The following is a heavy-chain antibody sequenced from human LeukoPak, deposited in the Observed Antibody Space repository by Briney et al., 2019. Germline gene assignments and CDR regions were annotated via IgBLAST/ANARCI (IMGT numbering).Heavy chain of an antibody. CDR3: AKDWEQWLVIYYFDY. CDR2: ISYDGSNK. J-gene: IGHJ4*02. CDR1: GFTFSSYG. D-gene: IGHD6-19*01. Sequence: PGGSLRLSCAASGFTFSSYGMHWVRQAPGKGLEWVAVISYDGSNKYYADSVKGRFTISRDNSKNTLYLQMNSLGAEDTAVYYCAKDWEQWLVIYYFDYWGQGTLVTVSS. V-gene: IGHV3-30*18.